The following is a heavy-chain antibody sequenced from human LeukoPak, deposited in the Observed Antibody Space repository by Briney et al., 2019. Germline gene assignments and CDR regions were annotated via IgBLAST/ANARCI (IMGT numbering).Heavy chain of an antibody. CDR3: ATAQLQQSYERSYANYYHYYYMDV. V-gene: IGHV4-59*01. D-gene: IGHD3-10*01. CDR1: GGSITPYS. J-gene: IGHJ6*03. CDR2: IFYIGSA. Sequence: PSETLTLTCAVSGGSITPYSWSWIRQPPGKGLEWIGYIFYIGSANYDPSPKSRVTISVDTFKNQISLRLSSVTAADTAVYYSATAQLQQSYERSYANYYHYYYMDVWGKGTTVTVSS.